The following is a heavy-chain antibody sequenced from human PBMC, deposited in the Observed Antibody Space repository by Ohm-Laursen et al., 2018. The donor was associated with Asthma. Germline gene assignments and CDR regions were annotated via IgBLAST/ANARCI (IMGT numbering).Heavy chain of an antibody. D-gene: IGHD5-18*01. V-gene: IGHV1-69*01. CDR3: ARDPYVRSYGSPGYDAFDI. J-gene: IGHJ3*02. CDR2: IIPIFGTA. Sequence: GSSVKVSCKASGGTFSSYAISWVRQAPGQGLEWMGGIIPIFGTANYAQKFQGRVTITADESTSTAYMELSSLRSEDTAVYYCARDPYVRSYGSPGYDAFDIWGQGTMVTVSS. CDR1: GGTFSSYA.